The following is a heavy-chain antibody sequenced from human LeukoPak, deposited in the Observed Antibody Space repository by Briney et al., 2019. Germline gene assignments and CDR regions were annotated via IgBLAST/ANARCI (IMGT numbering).Heavy chain of an antibody. V-gene: IGHV4-34*01. CDR2: INHSGST. D-gene: IGHD6-13*01. CDR1: GGSFSGYY. Sequence: PSETLSLTCAVYGGSFSGYYWSWMRQPPGKGREWIGEINHSGSTNYNPSLKSRVTISVDTSKNQFSLKLSSVTAADTAVYYCARGRGGYSSSRWYDYWGPGTLVTVSS. CDR3: ARGRGGYSSSRWYDY. J-gene: IGHJ4*02.